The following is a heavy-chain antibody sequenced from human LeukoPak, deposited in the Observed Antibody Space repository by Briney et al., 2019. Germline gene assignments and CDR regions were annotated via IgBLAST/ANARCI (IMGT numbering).Heavy chain of an antibody. CDR2: INHSGST. CDR1: GGAFSGYS. J-gene: IGHJ4*02. Sequence: PSETLSLTCAVSGGAFSGYSWSWIRQPPGKGLEWIGEINHSGSTNYNPSLKSRVTISVDTSKSQFSLKLSSGTPADTAVYYCARADFSGGSCYSFWGQGTLVTVSS. D-gene: IGHD2-15*01. CDR3: ARADFSGGSCYSF. V-gene: IGHV4-34*01.